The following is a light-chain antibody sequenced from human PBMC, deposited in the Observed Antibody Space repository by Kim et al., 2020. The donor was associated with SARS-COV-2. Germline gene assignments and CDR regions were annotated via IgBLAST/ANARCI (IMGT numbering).Light chain of an antibody. CDR3: GADHGSGSNFVYV. Sequence: CTLGSGYSNYKVGWYQQRPGKGHRFVMRVGTGGIVGSKGDGIPDRFSVLGSGLKRYLTIKNIQEEDESDYHCGADHGSGSNFVYVFGTGTKVTVL. CDR2: VGTGGIVG. V-gene: IGLV9-49*01. CDR1: SGYSNYK. J-gene: IGLJ1*01.